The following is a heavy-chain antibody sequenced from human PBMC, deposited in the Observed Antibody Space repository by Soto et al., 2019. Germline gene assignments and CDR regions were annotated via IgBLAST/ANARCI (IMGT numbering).Heavy chain of an antibody. CDR3: ARNSGSYYGAFDI. D-gene: IGHD1-26*01. CDR1: GYTFTGYY. V-gene: IGHV1-2*04. Sequence: ASLKVSCKASGYTFTGYYMHWVRQAPGQGLEWMGWINPNSGGTNYAQKFQGWVTMTRDTSISTAYMELSRLRSDDTAVYYCARNSGSYYGAFDIWGQGTMVT. CDR2: INPNSGGT. J-gene: IGHJ3*02.